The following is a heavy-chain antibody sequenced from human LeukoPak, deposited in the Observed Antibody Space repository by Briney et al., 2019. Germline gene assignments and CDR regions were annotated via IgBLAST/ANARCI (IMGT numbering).Heavy chain of an antibody. Sequence: PSETLSLTCTVSGGSISSSSYYWGWIRQPPGKGLEWIGSIYYSGSTYYNPSLKSRVAISVDTSKNQFSLKLSSVTAADTAVYYCALKDGGFDPWGQGTLVTVSS. CDR1: GGSISSSSYY. J-gene: IGHJ5*02. V-gene: IGHV4-39*01. D-gene: IGHD2-15*01. CDR2: IYYSGST. CDR3: ALKDGGFDP.